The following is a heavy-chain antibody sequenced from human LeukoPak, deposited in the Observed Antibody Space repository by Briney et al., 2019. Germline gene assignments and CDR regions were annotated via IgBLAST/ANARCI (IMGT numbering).Heavy chain of an antibody. J-gene: IGHJ4*02. CDR1: GFTFRNYE. Sequence: GSLRLSCAASGFTFRNYEMNWVRQAPEKGLEWVSYISSSGSTVYYADSVKGRFTISRDNSKNTLYLQMGSLRAEDMAVYYCARDGVAARTFDYWGQGTLVTVSS. V-gene: IGHV3-48*03. D-gene: IGHD6-6*01. CDR2: ISSSGSTV. CDR3: ARDGVAARTFDY.